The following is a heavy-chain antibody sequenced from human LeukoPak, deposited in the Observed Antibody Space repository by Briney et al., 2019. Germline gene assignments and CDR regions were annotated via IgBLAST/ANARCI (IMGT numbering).Heavy chain of an antibody. Sequence: SETLSLTCTVSGGSISSYYWSWIRQTAGKGLEWIGRIYTSESTNYNPSLKSRVTMSVDTSKNQFSLKLSSVTAADTAVYYCARSVQQLVLSTLHNWFDPWGQGTLVTVSS. CDR1: GGSISSYY. D-gene: IGHD6-13*01. CDR3: ARSVQQLVLSTLHNWFDP. J-gene: IGHJ5*02. V-gene: IGHV4-4*07. CDR2: IYTSEST.